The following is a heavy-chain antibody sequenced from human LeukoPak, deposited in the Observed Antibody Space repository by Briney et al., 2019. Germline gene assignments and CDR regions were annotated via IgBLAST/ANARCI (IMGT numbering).Heavy chain of an antibody. Sequence: SETLSLTCTVSGDSISGYYWSWIRQPPRKGVEWIGNVHYSGSTTYHPSLQSRVTISVDTSKKQFSLKLRSVTAADSAVYYCARHSSLQGYYFDYWGRGTLVTVSS. CDR3: ARHSSLQGYYFDY. D-gene: IGHD6-6*01. CDR2: VHYSGST. J-gene: IGHJ4*02. V-gene: IGHV4-59*08. CDR1: GDSISGYY.